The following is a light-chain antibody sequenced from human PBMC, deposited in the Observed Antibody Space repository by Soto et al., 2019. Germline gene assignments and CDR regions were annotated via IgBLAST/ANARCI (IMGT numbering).Light chain of an antibody. J-gene: IGKJ4*01. Sequence: DIVMTQSPDFLAVSLGERATINCKSSQSVLYSSNNKNYLAWYQQKPGQPPKALIYWASTRESGVPDRFSGSGSGTEFTLTISSLQSEDFAVYYCQQYKNWPLTFGGGTKVDIK. CDR3: QQYKNWPLT. V-gene: IGKV4-1*01. CDR1: QSVLYSSNNKNY. CDR2: WAS.